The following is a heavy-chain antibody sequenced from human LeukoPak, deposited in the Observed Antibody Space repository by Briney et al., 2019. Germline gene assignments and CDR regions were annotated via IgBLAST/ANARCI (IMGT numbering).Heavy chain of an antibody. CDR3: ARGSMIVVVKYFDY. CDR2: INPNSGGT. J-gene: IGHJ4*02. V-gene: IGHV1-2*02. Sequence: GASVKVSCKASGYTFTGYYMHWVRQAPGQGLEWMGWINPNSGGTNYAQKFQGRVTTTRDTSISTAYMELSRLRSDDTAVYYCARGSMIVVVKYFDYWGQGTLVTVSS. D-gene: IGHD3-22*01. CDR1: GYTFTGYY.